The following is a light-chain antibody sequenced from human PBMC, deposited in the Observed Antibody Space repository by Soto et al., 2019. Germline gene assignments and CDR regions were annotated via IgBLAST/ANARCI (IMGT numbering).Light chain of an antibody. CDR1: ESVSSIY. CDR2: GAS. CDR3: RQHDSYPIT. Sequence: ENVLTQPPGTLSLSPGERATLSCRASESVSSIYVAWYQQKPGQAPTLLIYGASTRATGIPARFSGSGSGTDFTLTISSLEPEDFATYYCRQHDSYPITFGQGTRLEIK. J-gene: IGKJ5*01. V-gene: IGKV3-20*01.